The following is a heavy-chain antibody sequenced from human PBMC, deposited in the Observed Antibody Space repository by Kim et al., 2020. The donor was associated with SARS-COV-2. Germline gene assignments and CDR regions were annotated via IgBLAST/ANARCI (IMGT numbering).Heavy chain of an antibody. D-gene: IGHD3-10*01. CDR3: AIETWFCLDP. CDR1: GFPFSYYY. J-gene: IGHJ5*02. V-gene: IGHV3-11*01. Sequence: GGSLRLSCAASGFPFSYYYMSWIRQAPGKGLEWISYITESGDTMYYADSVKGRFTISRDNAKNSLYLQMNNLRVEDTAVYYCAIETWFCLDPWGQRTLVTVSS. CDR2: ITESGDTM.